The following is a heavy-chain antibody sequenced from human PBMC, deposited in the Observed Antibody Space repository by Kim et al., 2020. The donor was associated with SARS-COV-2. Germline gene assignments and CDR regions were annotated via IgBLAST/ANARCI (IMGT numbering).Heavy chain of an antibody. J-gene: IGHJ4*02. Sequence: GGSLRLSCAASGFTFSGYGMHWVRQAPGKGLEWVAIIWFDGGKKYHADPVKGRFTISRDNSKNTLYLQMNSLSAEDTAVYYCARGYRQFDYWGQGTLVTV. V-gene: IGHV3-33*01. CDR3: ARGYRQFDY. D-gene: IGHD2-2*02. CDR2: IWFDGGKK. CDR1: GFTFSGYG.